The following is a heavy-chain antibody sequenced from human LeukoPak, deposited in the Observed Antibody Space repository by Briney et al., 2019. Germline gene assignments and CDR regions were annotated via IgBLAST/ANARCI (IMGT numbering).Heavy chain of an antibody. J-gene: IGHJ4*02. D-gene: IGHD3-9*01. CDR3: ARDTLMDILTPPDY. Sequence: ASVKVSCKASGYTFTSYGISWVRQAPGQGREWMGWISAYNGKTNYAQKLQGRVTMTTDTSTSTAYMELRSLRSDDTAVYYCARDTLMDILTPPDYWGQGTLVTVSS. V-gene: IGHV1-18*01. CDR2: ISAYNGKT. CDR1: GYTFTSYG.